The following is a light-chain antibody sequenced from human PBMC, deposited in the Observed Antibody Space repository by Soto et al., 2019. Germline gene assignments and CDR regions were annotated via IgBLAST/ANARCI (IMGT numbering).Light chain of an antibody. Sequence: EIVMTHSPVTLSVSLGERATLSCRASQSVSSDLAWYQQKPGQAPRLLIYGAFNRATGVPARFSGSGSGTEFTLTISSLQSEDFAVYYCQQYNNWPPITFGQGTRLEIK. V-gene: IGKV3-15*01. CDR1: QSVSSD. J-gene: IGKJ5*01. CDR3: QQYNNWPPIT. CDR2: GAF.